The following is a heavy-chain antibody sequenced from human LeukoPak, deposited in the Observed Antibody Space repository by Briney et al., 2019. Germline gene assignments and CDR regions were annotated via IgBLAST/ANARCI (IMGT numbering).Heavy chain of an antibody. CDR1: GYTFTSYY. CDR2: ISPYKGNT. CDR3: ARSSGSYSTFDY. Sequence: ASVKVSCKASGYTFTSYYMHWVRQAPGQGLEWMGWISPYKGNTNSAQKLQGRVTMTTDTSTSTAYMELRSLRSDDTAFYYCARSSGSYSTFDYWGQGTLVTVSS. J-gene: IGHJ4*02. V-gene: IGHV1-18*04. D-gene: IGHD1-26*01.